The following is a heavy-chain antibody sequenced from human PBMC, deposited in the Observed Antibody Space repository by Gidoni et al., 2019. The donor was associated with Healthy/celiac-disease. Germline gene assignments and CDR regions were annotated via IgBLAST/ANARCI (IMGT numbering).Heavy chain of an antibody. V-gene: IGHV3-7*04. CDR1: GFPFSSYW. CDR2: IKQDGSEK. CDR3: ARDSTYYDILTGPEYYFDY. J-gene: IGHJ4*02. D-gene: IGHD3-9*01. Sequence: EVQLVESGGGLVQPGGSLSLSCAASGFPFSSYWMSWVRQAPGKGREWVANIKQDGSEKYYVDSGKGRFTISRDNAKNSLYLQMNSLRAEDTAVYYGARDSTYYDILTGPEYYFDYWGQGTLVTVSS.